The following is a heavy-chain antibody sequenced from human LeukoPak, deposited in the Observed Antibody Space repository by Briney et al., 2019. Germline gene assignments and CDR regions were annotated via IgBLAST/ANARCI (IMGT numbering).Heavy chain of an antibody. V-gene: IGHV4-39*01. CDR3: ASSRRDYYYGMDV. J-gene: IGHJ6*02. D-gene: IGHD6-13*01. CDR2: ISHSGRT. CDR1: GGSISSSTYN. Sequence: SETLSLTCTVSGGSISSSTYNWAWVRQPPGKGLKWIGSISHSGRTIYSPSLKSRLTMTVDTSKTQFSLKLSSVTAADTAVYYCASSRRDYYYGMDVWGQGTTVTVSS.